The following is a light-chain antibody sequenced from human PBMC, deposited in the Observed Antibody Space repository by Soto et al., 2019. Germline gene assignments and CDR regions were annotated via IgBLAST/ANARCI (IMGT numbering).Light chain of an antibody. V-gene: IGLV2-23*01. CDR1: SRDVGSYNL. Sequence: QSALTQPASVSGSPGQSITISCTGTSRDVGSYNLVSWYQKHPGKAPKLIIYEGSKRPSGVSDRFSGSKSGNTASLTISGLQAEYEYDYYCCSYAGSNTWVFGGGTKVTVL. J-gene: IGLJ3*02. CDR3: CSYAGSNTWV. CDR2: EGS.